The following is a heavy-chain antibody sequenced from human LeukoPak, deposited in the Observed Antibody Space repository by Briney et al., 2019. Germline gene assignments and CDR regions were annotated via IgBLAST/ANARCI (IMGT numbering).Heavy chain of an antibody. D-gene: IGHD2-2*02. V-gene: IGHV4-59*01. CDR2: IYHTGGT. CDR3: ARTGYCRSTSCYTASRPYYYYYMDV. CDR1: GGSISGYI. Sequence: SETLSLTCSVSGGSISGYIWSWVRQPPGKGLEWIAYIYHTGGTNYNPSLKSRVTISVDTSKNHFSLKLSSVTAADTAVYYCARTGYCRSTSCYTASRPYYYYYMDVWGKGTPVSVSS. J-gene: IGHJ6*03.